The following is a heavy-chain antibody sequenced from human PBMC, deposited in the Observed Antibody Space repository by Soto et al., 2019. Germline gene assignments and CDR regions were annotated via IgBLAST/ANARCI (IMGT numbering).Heavy chain of an antibody. D-gene: IGHD2-2*01. CDR2: IYYRGST. Sequence: SETLSLTCTVSGCSISSGGYYWSWIRQHPGKGLEWIGYIYYRGSTYYNPSLKSRVTISVDTSKNQFSLKLSSVTAADTAVYYCARDDCSSTSCSTAGMDVWGQGTTVTVSS. CDR1: GCSISSGGYY. V-gene: IGHV4-31*03. J-gene: IGHJ6*02. CDR3: ARDDCSSTSCSTAGMDV.